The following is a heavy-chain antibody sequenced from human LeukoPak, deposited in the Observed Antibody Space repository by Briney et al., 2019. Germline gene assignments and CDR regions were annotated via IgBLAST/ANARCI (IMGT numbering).Heavy chain of an antibody. CDR2: ISSSGSTI. Sequence: GGSLRLSCAASGFTFSDYYMSWVRQAPGKGLEWVSYISSSGSTIYYADSVKGRFTISRDNAKNSLYLQMNSLRAEDTAVYYCAFALLYDSSGHPGDAFDIWGQGTMVTVSS. D-gene: IGHD3-22*01. V-gene: IGHV3-11*01. CDR3: AFALLYDSSGHPGDAFDI. J-gene: IGHJ3*02. CDR1: GFTFSDYY.